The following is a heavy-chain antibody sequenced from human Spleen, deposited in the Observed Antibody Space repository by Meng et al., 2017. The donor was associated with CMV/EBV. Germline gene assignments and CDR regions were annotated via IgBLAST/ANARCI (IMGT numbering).Heavy chain of an antibody. V-gene: IGHV4-34*01. J-gene: IGHJ5*02. CDR2: INHSGST. CDR1: GGSFSGYY. D-gene: IGHD6-13*01. CDR3: ARVSAAGNNWFDP. Sequence: VRLQRWGEGLLKPSETLSLTCAVYGGSFSGYYWSWIRQPPGKGLEWIGEINHSGSTNYNPSLKSRVTISVDTSKNQFSLKLSSVTAADTAVYCCARVSAAGNNWFDPWGQGTLVTASS.